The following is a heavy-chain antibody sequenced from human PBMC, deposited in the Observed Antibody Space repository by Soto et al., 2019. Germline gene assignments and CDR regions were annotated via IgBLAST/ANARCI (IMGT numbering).Heavy chain of an antibody. J-gene: IGHJ4*02. CDR3: AKNAMSTVTRRGQYFDS. V-gene: IGHV3-23*01. CDR2: ISGSGGST. CDR1: GFTFSSYA. D-gene: IGHD4-17*01. Sequence: GGSLRLSCAASGFTFSSYAMSWVRQAPGKGLEWVSAISGSGGSTYYADSVKGRFTISRDNSKNTLYLQMNNLSVEDTAVYYCAKNAMSTVTRRGQYFDSWGQGTLVTVSS.